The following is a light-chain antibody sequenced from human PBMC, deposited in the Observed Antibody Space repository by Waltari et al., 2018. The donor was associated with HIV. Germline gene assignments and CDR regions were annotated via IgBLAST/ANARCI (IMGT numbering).Light chain of an antibody. J-gene: IGLJ1*01. V-gene: IGLV2-14*03. CDR2: DVS. CDR1: SSDVGGYNY. Sequence: QSALTQPASVSGSPGQSITISCTGTSSDVGGYNYVSWYQQHPDKAPKLMIYDVSIRPSGVSNRFSGSEPDNTASLAVSGLQAEDEADYYCSSYRSSSTLYVVGTGTKVTVL. CDR3: SSYRSSSTLYV.